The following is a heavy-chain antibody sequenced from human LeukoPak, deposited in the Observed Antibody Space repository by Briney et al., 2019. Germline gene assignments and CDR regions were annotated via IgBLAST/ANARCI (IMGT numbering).Heavy chain of an antibody. CDR1: GFTFSSYA. J-gene: IGHJ3*02. CDR2: ISGASTST. D-gene: IGHD3-16*01. Sequence: GGSLRLSCAASGFTFSSYAMSWVRQAPGKGLKWVSLISGASTSTYYADSVKGRFTISRDNFKNTLYLQMNSLRAEDTAVYYCAKDRDDYVWGSYLGAFDIWGQGTMVTVSS. CDR3: AKDRDDYVWGSYLGAFDI. V-gene: IGHV3-23*01.